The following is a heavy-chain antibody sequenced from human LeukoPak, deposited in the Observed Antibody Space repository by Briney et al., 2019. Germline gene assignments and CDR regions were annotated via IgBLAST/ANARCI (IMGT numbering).Heavy chain of an antibody. J-gene: IGHJ4*02. Sequence: ASVTVSFKASGYTFTSYYMHWVRQAPGQGLEWMGIINPSGGSTSYAQKFQGRVTMTRDTSTSTVYMELSSLRSEDTAVYYCARDQIQLWFPFDYWGQGTLVTVSS. CDR3: ARDQIQLWFPFDY. D-gene: IGHD5-18*01. CDR1: GYTFTSYY. V-gene: IGHV1-46*01. CDR2: INPSGGST.